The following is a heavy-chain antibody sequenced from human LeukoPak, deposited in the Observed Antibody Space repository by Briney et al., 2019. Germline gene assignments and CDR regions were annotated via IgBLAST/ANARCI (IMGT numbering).Heavy chain of an antibody. CDR3: ARGGRGGGHPTPRRYYYGMDV. J-gene: IGHJ6*02. Sequence: SETLSLTCAVYGGSFSSYYWSWIRQPPGKGLEWIGEINHSGSTNYNPSLKSRVTISVDTSKNQFSLKLSSVTAADTAVYYCARGGRGGGHPTPRRYYYGMDVWGQGTTVTVSS. V-gene: IGHV4-34*01. D-gene: IGHD3-16*01. CDR1: GGSFSSYY. CDR2: INHSGST.